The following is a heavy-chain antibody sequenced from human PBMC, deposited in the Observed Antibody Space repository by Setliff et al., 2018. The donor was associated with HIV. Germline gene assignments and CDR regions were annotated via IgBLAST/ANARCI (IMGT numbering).Heavy chain of an antibody. V-gene: IGHV4-4*07. Sequence: PSETLSLTCAVSGDSISSDYWSWIRQPAGKGLEWIGRISSTGTTDYNPSLKSRVTMSLDTSKTQFSLKLTSVTAADTAVYYCATDYYYPRRMAFDIWGQGTMVTVSS. CDR3: ATDYYYPRRMAFDI. D-gene: IGHD3-10*01. CDR2: ISSTGTT. CDR1: GDSISSDY. J-gene: IGHJ3*02.